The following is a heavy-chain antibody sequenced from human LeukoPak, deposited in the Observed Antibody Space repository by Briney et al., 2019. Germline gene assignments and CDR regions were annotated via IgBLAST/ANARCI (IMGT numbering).Heavy chain of an antibody. D-gene: IGHD5/OR15-5a*01. Sequence: GASVKVSCKASGGTFSSYAISWVRQAPGQGLEWMGGIIPIFGTANYAQKFQGRVTITADESTSTAYMELSSLRSEDTAVYYCARDPSTRGWSDPWGQGTLVTVSS. CDR3: ARDPSTRGWSDP. CDR2: IIPIFGTA. V-gene: IGHV1-69*13. CDR1: GGTFSSYA. J-gene: IGHJ5*02.